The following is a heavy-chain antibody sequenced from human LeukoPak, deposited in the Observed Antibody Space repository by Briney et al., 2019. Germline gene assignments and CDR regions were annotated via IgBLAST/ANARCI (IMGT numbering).Heavy chain of an antibody. CDR1: GGSISSYY. V-gene: IGHV4-59*12. D-gene: IGHD6-19*01. CDR3: ARDHIAVAGNPNPPIDY. Sequence: SETLSLTCTVSGGSISSYYWSWIRQPPGKGLEWIGYIYYSGSTNYNPSLKSRVTISVDTSKNQFSPKLSSVTAADTAVYYCARDHIAVAGNPNPPIDYWGQGTLVTVSS. J-gene: IGHJ4*02. CDR2: IYYSGST.